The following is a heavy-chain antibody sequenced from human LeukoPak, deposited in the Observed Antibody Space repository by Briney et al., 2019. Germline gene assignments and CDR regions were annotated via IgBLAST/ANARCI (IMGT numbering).Heavy chain of an antibody. V-gene: IGHV4-39*01. CDR1: GGSISSSSYY. Sequence: PSETLSLTCTVSGGSISSSSYYWGWIRQPPGKGPEWIGSIYYSGSTYYNPSLKSRVTISVDTSKNQFSLKLSSVTAADTAVYYCARGVVPAASYPENDAFDIWGQGTMVTVSS. J-gene: IGHJ3*02. D-gene: IGHD2-2*01. CDR3: ARGVVPAASYPENDAFDI. CDR2: IYYSGST.